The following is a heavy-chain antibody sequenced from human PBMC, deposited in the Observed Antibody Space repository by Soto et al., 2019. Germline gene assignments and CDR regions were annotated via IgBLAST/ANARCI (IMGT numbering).Heavy chain of an antibody. Sequence: QVQLVQSGAEVKKPGSSVKVSCKASGGTFSSYTISWVRQAPGQGLEWMGRIIPILGIANYAQKFQGRVTITADKSTSTAYMELSSLRSEDTAVYYCARRYEWEPRRGTNWFDPWGQGTLVTVSS. D-gene: IGHD1-26*01. V-gene: IGHV1-69*02. CDR1: GGTFSSYT. CDR3: ARRYEWEPRRGTNWFDP. CDR2: IIPILGIA. J-gene: IGHJ5*02.